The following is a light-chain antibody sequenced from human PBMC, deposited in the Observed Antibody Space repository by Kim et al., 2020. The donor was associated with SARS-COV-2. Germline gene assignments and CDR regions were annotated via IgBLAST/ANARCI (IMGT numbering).Light chain of an antibody. V-gene: IGLV2-18*02. CDR3: SSYTSSSTWV. CDR2: EVS. Sequence: GQSVAISCTGTSSDVGSYDRVSWYQQPPGTAPKVMIYEVSNRPSGVPDRFSGSKSGNTASLTISGLQAEDEADYYCSSYTSSSTWVFGGGTQLTVL. J-gene: IGLJ3*02. CDR1: SSDVGSYDR.